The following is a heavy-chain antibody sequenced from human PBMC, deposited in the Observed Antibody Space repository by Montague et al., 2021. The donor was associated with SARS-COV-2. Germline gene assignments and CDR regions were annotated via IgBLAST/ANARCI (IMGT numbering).Heavy chain of an antibody. V-gene: IGHV4-38-2*02. CDR1: GYSISSGYY. J-gene: IGHJ5*02. Sequence: SETLSLTCTVSGYSISSGYYWGWIRPPPGKGLEWIGSIYHSGSTYYNPSLKSRVTISVDTSKNQFSLKLSSVTAADTAVYYCARERRYCSGGSCYSGWFDPWGQGTLVTVSS. D-gene: IGHD2-15*01. CDR3: ARERRYCSGGSCYSGWFDP. CDR2: IYHSGST.